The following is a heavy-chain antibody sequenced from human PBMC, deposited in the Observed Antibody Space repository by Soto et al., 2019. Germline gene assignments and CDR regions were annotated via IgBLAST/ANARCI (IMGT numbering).Heavy chain of an antibody. CDR2: IVLGNGNT. Sequence: QMHLAQSGPEVKRPGTSLKVSCKASGFTFSSSAVQWVRQARGQPLEWIGWIVLGNGNTNYAQKFQQRVTITRDMSTSTAYMEVRSLTSEDTAVYYCATRIGNIGWYWLDTWGQGTLVTVSS. CDR1: GFTFSSSA. V-gene: IGHV1-58*01. J-gene: IGHJ5*02. D-gene: IGHD6-19*01. CDR3: ATRIGNIGWYWLDT.